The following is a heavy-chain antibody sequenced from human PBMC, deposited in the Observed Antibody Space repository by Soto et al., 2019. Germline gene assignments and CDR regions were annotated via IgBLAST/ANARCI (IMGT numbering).Heavy chain of an antibody. V-gene: IGHV5-51*01. Sequence: PGEALKISWKGSGYSFTSYWIGWVRQMPGKGLEWMVIIYPGDSDTRYSPSFKGQVTISAYKSIRTAYLQWSSLKASDTAMYYCARRWELLHNDAFDXWGQGTMVTVS. CDR2: IYPGDSDT. D-gene: IGHD1-26*01. CDR1: GYSFTSYW. CDR3: ARRWELLHNDAFDX. J-gene: IGHJ3*02.